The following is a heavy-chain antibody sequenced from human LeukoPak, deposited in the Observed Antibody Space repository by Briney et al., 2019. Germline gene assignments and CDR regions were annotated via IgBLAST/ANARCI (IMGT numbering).Heavy chain of an antibody. CDR2: ISSSSSYI. J-gene: IGHJ4*02. V-gene: IGHV3-21*01. CDR3: ARDSSGWYPVVY. Sequence: PGGSLRLSCAASGFTFSGYSMNWVRQAPGKGLEWVSSISSSSSYIYYADSVKGRFTISRDNAKNSLYLQMNSLRAEDTAVYYCARDSSGWYPVVYWGQGTLVTVSS. CDR1: GFTFSGYS. D-gene: IGHD6-19*01.